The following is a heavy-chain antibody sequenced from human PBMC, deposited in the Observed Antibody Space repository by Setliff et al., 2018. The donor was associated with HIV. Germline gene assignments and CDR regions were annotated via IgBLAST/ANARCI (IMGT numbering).Heavy chain of an antibody. CDR2: IYHSGTT. V-gene: IGHV4-38-2*02. D-gene: IGHD3-16*01. CDR3: ARESPYYYYTDV. CDR1: GYSISSGYY. Sequence: SETLSLTCAVSGYSISSGYYWGWIRQPPGKGLEWVGSIYHSGTTYYNPSLKSRVTISVDTSKNQFSLKLSSVTAADTAVYYCARESPYYYYTDVWGKGTTVTVSS. J-gene: IGHJ6*03.